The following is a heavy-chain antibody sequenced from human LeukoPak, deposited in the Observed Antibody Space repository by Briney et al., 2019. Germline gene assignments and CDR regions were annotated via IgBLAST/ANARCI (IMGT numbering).Heavy chain of an antibody. V-gene: IGHV1-8*01. J-gene: IGHJ4*02. CDR1: GYTFTSYD. CDR3: ARGSPSLRYFDWLPIAYFDY. D-gene: IGHD3-9*01. CDR2: MSPDSGYT. Sequence: GASVKVSCKASGYTFTSYDITWVRQATGQGLEWMGWMSPDSGYTGYAQTFQGRVSLTRNTSVSTAFMELSSLRSEDTAVYYCARGSPSLRYFDWLPIAYFDYWGQGTLVTVSS.